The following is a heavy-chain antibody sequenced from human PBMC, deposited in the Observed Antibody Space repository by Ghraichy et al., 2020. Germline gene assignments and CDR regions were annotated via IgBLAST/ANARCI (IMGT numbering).Heavy chain of an antibody. J-gene: IGHJ1*01. V-gene: IGHV1-18*01. D-gene: IGHD3-3*01. CDR2: ISAYNGNT. Sequence: ASVKVSCKTSGYTFTSYGISWVRQAPGQGLEWMGWISAYNGNTNYAQKLQGRVTMTTDTSTSTAYMELRSLRSDDTAVYYCARPSITIFGVEGAEYFQHWGQGTLVTVSS. CDR3: ARPSITIFGVEGAEYFQH. CDR1: GYTFTSYG.